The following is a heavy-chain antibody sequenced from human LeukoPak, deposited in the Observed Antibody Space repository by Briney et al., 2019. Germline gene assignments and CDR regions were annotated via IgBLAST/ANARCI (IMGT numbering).Heavy chain of an antibody. D-gene: IGHD3-9*01. CDR2: ISPSGGST. Sequence: GASVKVSCTAFGYTFTSNYMHWVRQAPGQGPEWMGVISPSGGSTTYAQKFQGRVTLTRDMSTSTDYLELSSLRSEDTAVYYCARSPHILTGENFDYWGQGTLVTVSS. CDR1: GYTFTSNY. V-gene: IGHV1-46*01. J-gene: IGHJ4*02. CDR3: ARSPHILTGENFDY.